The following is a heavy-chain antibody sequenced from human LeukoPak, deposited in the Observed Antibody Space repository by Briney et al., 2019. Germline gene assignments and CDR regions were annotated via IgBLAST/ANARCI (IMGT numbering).Heavy chain of an antibody. V-gene: IGHV3-48*03. J-gene: IGHJ4*02. CDR3: ARDFGYF. CDR1: GFTFSNYK. Sequence: GGSLRLSCAACGFTFSNYKMNWVRQGPGKGLEWVSYISSSGSIIYYSDSVKGRFTISRDNAKNSLYLQMNSLRAEDTAVYYCARDFGYFWGQGTLVSVSS. D-gene: IGHD3-10*01. CDR2: ISSSGSII.